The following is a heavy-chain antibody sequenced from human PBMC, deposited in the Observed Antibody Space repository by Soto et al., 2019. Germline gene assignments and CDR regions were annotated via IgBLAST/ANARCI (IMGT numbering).Heavy chain of an antibody. CDR2: IYSGGST. D-gene: IGHD3-10*01. CDR1: GFTVSTKY. V-gene: IGHV3-66*01. Sequence: GGSLRLSCAASGFTVSTKYMSWVRQAPGKGLEWVSVIYSGGSTFYADSVRGRFTISRDNSKNTVNLQMNSLRAEDTAVYYCARDPWAGDYWGQGTLPTVPS. CDR3: ARDPWAGDY. J-gene: IGHJ4*02.